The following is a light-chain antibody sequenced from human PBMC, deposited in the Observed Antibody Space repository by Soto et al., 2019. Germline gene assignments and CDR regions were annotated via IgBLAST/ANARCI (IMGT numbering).Light chain of an antibody. CDR2: DVS. Sequence: QSVLTQPASVSGSPGQSITISCTGTSSDVGGQNAVSWYQQHPGKAPKFIIYDVSKRPPGVSSRFSGSKSGNTASLTISGLQAEDEADYYCCSYAGSSTVVFGGGTKLTVL. J-gene: IGLJ2*01. CDR3: CSYAGSSTVV. V-gene: IGLV2-23*02. CDR1: SSDVGGQNA.